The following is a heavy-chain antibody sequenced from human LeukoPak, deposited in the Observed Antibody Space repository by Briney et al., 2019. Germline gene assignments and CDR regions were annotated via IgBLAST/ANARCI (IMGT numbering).Heavy chain of an antibody. CDR2: ISYDGSNK. CDR3: ARDGFDI. V-gene: IGHV3-30*04. Sequence: GGSLRLSCAASGFTFSSYAMHRVRQAPGKGLEWVAVISYDGSNKYYADSVKGRFTISRDNSKNTLYLQMNSLRAEDTAVYYCARDGFDIWGQGTMVTVSS. J-gene: IGHJ3*02. CDR1: GFTFSSYA.